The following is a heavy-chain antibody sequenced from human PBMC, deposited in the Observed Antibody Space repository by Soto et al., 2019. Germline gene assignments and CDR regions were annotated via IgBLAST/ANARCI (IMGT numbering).Heavy chain of an antibody. Sequence: SETLSLTCTVPGGSISSYYWSWIRQPPGKGLEWIGYIYYSGSTNYNPSLKSRVTISVDTSKNQFSLKLSSVTAADTAVYYCARGKNYYYYGMDVWGQGTTVTVSS. CDR1: GGSISSYY. CDR3: ARGKNYYYYGMDV. CDR2: IYYSGST. J-gene: IGHJ6*02. V-gene: IGHV4-59*01.